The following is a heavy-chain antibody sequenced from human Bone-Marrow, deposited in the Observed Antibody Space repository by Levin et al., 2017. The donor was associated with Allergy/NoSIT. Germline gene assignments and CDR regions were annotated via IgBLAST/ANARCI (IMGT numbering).Heavy chain of an antibody. D-gene: IGHD3/OR15-3a*01. CDR1: GLTFTNYG. V-gene: IGHV3-30*18. CDR2: ISFDGRIE. Sequence: GGSLRLSCAASGLTFTNYGMHWVRQAPGKGLEWVGVISFDGRIEYYGDSVKGRFSISSDNSKNTLYLQMNSLRAEDTAVYFCAKVRRGLDAFEMWGQGTMVTVSS. CDR3: AKVRRGLDAFEM. J-gene: IGHJ3*02.